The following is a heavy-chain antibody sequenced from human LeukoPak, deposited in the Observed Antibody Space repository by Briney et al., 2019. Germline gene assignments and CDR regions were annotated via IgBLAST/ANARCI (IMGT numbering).Heavy chain of an antibody. CDR3: ARHYGP. V-gene: IGHV4-31*03. CDR2: IYYSGST. CDR1: GGSINSGGYY. D-gene: IGHD3-16*01. J-gene: IGHJ5*02. Sequence: SETLSLTCTVSGGSINSGGYYWSWIRQDSRKGLEWIGHIYYSGSTYYNPSLKSRLIISLDMSTNQFSLNLNSVTAADTAVYYCARHYGPWGQGTLVTVSS.